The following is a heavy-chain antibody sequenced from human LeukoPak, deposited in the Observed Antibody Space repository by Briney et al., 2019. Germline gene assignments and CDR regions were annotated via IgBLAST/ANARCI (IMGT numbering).Heavy chain of an antibody. J-gene: IGHJ4*02. CDR2: ISGRGDST. V-gene: IGHV3-23*01. CDR3: AISARYGSGGSCYSPIDY. CDR1: GFTFSCYA. D-gene: IGHD2-15*01. Sequence: GGPLSLSCAASGFTFSCYAMSWLREAPGGGVEWVSAISGRGDSTYYAASETSHFTSSRDNSKNTLYLQMNSLRAEDTAVYYCAISARYGSGGSCYSPIDYWGQGTLVTVSS.